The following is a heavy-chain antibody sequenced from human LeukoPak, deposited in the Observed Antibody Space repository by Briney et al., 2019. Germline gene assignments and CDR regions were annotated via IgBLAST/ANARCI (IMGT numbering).Heavy chain of an antibody. CDR2: ISSSSSYI. CDR3: ARSLGSSKPNDAFDI. CDR1: GFTFSSYS. D-gene: IGHD3-10*01. V-gene: IGHV3-21*01. Sequence: GGSLRLSCAASGFTFSSYSMNWVRQAPGKGLEWVSSISSSSSYIYYADSVKGRFTISRDSAKNSLYLQMNSLRAEDTAVYYCARSLGSSKPNDAFDIWGQGTMVTVSS. J-gene: IGHJ3*02.